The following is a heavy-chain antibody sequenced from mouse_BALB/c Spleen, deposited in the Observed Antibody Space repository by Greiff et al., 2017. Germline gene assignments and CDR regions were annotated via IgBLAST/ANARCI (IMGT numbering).Heavy chain of an antibody. V-gene: IGHV5-12-2*01. CDR2: ISNGGGST. CDR1: GFTFSSYT. D-gene: IGHD1-1*01. CDR3: ARHTVVVDAMDY. J-gene: IGHJ4*01. Sequence: EVKLMESGGGLVQPGGSLKLSCAASGFTFSSYTMSWVRQTPEKRLEWVAYISNGGGSTYYPDTVKGRFTISRDNAKNTLYLQMSSLKSEDTAMYYCARHTVVVDAMDYWGQGTSVTVSS.